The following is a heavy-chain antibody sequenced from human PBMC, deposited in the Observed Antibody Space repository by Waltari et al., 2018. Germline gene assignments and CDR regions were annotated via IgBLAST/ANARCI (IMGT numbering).Heavy chain of an antibody. V-gene: IGHV4-39*01. J-gene: IGHJ5*02. D-gene: IGHD3-22*01. CDR1: GGSISSSSYY. CDR2: IYYSGST. Sequence: QLQLQESGPGLVKPSETLSLTCTVSGGSISSSSYYWGWIRQPPGKGLEWIGSIYYSGSTYYNPSLKSRVTISVDTSKNQFSLKLSSVTAADTAVYYCARGDTYYYDSSGYSWGQGTLVTVSS. CDR3: ARGDTYYYDSSGYS.